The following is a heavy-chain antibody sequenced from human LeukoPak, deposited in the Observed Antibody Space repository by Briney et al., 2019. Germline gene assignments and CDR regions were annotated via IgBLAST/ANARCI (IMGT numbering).Heavy chain of an antibody. J-gene: IGHJ5*02. CDR1: GFTVSSNF. CDR3: ARDFCSSARCNIRWFDP. V-gene: IGHV3-66*02. Sequence: GGSLRLSCAASGFTVSSNFMSWVRQAPGKGLEWVSVIYSGGDTYYADSVKGRFTTSRDNSKNTLYLQMNSLRAEDTAVYYCARDFCSSARCNIRWFDPWGQGTLVTVSS. CDR2: IYSGGDT. D-gene: IGHD2-2*02.